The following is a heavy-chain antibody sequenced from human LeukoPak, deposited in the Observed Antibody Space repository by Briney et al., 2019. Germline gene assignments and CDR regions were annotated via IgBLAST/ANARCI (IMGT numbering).Heavy chain of an antibody. Sequence: SETLSLTCTVSGVSINTPNYYWGWIRQTPRKGLEWIGNIFYSGGTYYSPSLTSRVTISLDTSRNQFSLKLNSVTAADTAVYYCARPVPSRLGWFDPWGQGTLVTVSS. D-gene: IGHD1-1*01. CDR3: ARPVPSRLGWFDP. CDR2: IFYSGGT. CDR1: GVSINTPNYY. V-gene: IGHV4-39*01. J-gene: IGHJ5*02.